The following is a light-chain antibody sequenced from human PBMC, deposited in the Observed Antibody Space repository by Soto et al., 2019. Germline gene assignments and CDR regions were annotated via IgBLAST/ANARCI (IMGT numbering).Light chain of an antibody. CDR1: QSVSSK. Sequence: EIVMTQSPATLSVSPGESATLSCRTSQSVSSKLAWYQQKPGQAPRLLIYGASTRATGIPARFSGSGSGTEFTLTISSLQSEDFAVYYCQQYSNWPRTFGQGTKVEIK. CDR3: QQYSNWPRT. CDR2: GAS. J-gene: IGKJ1*01. V-gene: IGKV3-15*01.